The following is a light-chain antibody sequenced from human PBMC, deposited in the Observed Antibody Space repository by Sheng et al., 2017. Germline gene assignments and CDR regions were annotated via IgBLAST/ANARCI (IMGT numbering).Light chain of an antibody. CDR1: QNVDSL. CDR2: DAS. J-gene: IGKJ2*03. CDR3: QQYGSSPYS. V-gene: IGKV3-20*01. Sequence: PGERVTLSCRASQNVDSLLAWYQQKPGQAPRLVIYDASNRATGIPARFSGSGSGTDFTLTISRLEPEDFAVYYCQQYGSSPYSFGQGTKLEIK.